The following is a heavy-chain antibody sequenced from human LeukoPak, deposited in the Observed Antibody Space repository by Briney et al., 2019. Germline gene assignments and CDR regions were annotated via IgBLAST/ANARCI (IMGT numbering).Heavy chain of an antibody. CDR1: GGSISSYY. CDR2: IYYSGST. D-gene: IGHD3-10*01. J-gene: IGHJ4*02. Sequence: PSETLSLTCTVSGGSISSYYWSWIRQPPGRGLEWIGYIYYSGSTNYNPSLKSRVTISVDTSKNQFSLKLSSVTAADTAVYYSARQKGGSGLGYWGQGTLVTVSS. CDR3: ARQKGGSGLGY. V-gene: IGHV4-59*08.